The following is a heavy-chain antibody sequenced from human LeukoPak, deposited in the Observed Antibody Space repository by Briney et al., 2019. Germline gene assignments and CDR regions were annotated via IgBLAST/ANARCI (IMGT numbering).Heavy chain of an antibody. CDR1: GFTFSSYE. D-gene: IGHD2-21*02. V-gene: IGHV3-48*03. Sequence: GGSLRLSCAASGFTFSSYEMNWVRQAPGKGLEWVSYISSSGSTIYYADSVKGRFTISRDNAKNSLYLQMNSLRAEDTAVYYCARDDDCVGGDYWGQGTLVTVSS. CDR2: ISSSGSTI. J-gene: IGHJ4*02. CDR3: ARDDDCVGGDY.